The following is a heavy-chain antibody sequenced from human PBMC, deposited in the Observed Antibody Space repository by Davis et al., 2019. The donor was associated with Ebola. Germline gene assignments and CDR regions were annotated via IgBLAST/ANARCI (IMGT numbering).Heavy chain of an antibody. V-gene: IGHV4-39*01. CDR1: GGSISSSSYY. CDR2: IYYSGST. Sequence: MPSEILSLTCTVSGGSISSSSYYWGWIRQPPGKGLEWIGSIYYSGSTYYNPSLKSRVTISVATSKNQFSLKLSSVTAADTAVYFCAKAYDSSGYAWFGPWGQGTLVTVSS. CDR3: AKAYDSSGYAWFGP. J-gene: IGHJ5*02. D-gene: IGHD3-22*01.